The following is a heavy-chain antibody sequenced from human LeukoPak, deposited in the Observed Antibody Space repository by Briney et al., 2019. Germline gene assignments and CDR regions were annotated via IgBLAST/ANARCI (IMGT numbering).Heavy chain of an antibody. V-gene: IGHV3-21*04. D-gene: IGHD2-2*01. CDR1: GFTFSN. J-gene: IGHJ4*02. CDR2: ISSSTIYI. CDR3: AKDQYCTSTSCYVGY. Sequence: PGGSLRLSCAASGFTFSNMNWVRQAPGKGLEWVSFISSSTIYIYYADSVKGRFTISRDNSKNTLYLQMNSLRAEDTAVYYCAKDQYCTSTSCYVGYWGQGTLVTVSS.